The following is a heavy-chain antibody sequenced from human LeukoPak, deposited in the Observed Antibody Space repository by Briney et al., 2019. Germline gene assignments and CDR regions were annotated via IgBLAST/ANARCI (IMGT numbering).Heavy chain of an antibody. D-gene: IGHD1-1*01. V-gene: IGHV3-13*01. Sequence: GSLRLSCAASGFTFSSFHMHWVRQPTGQGLEWVSTIGTASDTYYPGSVEGRFTLSRDNAKNSLYLQMNSLTAGDTAVYYCARGPPRGKYYYMDVWGKGTTVTVSS. CDR2: IGTASDT. CDR3: ARGPPRGKYYYMDV. J-gene: IGHJ6*03. CDR1: GFTFSSFH.